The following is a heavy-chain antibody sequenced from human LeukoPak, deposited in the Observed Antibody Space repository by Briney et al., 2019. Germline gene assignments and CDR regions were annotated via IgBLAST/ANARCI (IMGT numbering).Heavy chain of an antibody. CDR3: ARDIPYYSSGWYFDY. CDR2: ISAYNGNT. CDR1: GYTFTSYY. Sequence: ASVKVSCKASGYTFTSYYMHWVRQAPGQGLEWMGWISAYNGNTNYAQKLQGRVTMTTDTSTSTAYMELRSLRSDDTAVYYCARDIPYYSSGWYFDYWGQGTLVTVSS. J-gene: IGHJ4*02. D-gene: IGHD6-19*01. V-gene: IGHV1-18*04.